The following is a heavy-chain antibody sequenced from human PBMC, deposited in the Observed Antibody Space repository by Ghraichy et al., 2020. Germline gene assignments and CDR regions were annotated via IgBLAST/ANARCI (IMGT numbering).Heavy chain of an antibody. CDR1: GGSISSSNW. D-gene: IGHD4-17*01. J-gene: IGHJ4*02. CDR2: IYHSGST. Sequence: SETLSLTCAVSGGSISSSNWWSWVRQPPGKGLEWIGEIYHSGSTNYNPSLKSRVTISVDKSKNQFSLKLTSVTAADTAVYYCATSGTYGDYVLDYWGQGTLVTVSS. V-gene: IGHV4-4*02. CDR3: ATSGTYGDYVLDY.